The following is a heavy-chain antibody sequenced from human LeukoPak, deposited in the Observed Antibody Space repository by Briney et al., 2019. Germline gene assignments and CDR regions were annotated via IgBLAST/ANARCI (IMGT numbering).Heavy chain of an antibody. CDR2: IIPILGIA. Sequence: SVKVSCKASGGTFSSYAISWVRQAPGQGLEWMGRIIPILGIANYAQKLQGRVTITADKSTSTAYMELSSLRSEDTAVYYCARFCTNGVCYGPGFYYYGMDVWGQGTTVTVSS. D-gene: IGHD2-8*01. J-gene: IGHJ6*02. V-gene: IGHV1-69*04. CDR1: GGTFSSYA. CDR3: ARFCTNGVCYGPGFYYYGMDV.